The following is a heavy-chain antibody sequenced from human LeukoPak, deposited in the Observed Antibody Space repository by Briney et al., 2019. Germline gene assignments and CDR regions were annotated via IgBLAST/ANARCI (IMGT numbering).Heavy chain of an antibody. Sequence: SETLSLTCTVSGVSISSGGYYWRWVRQHPGKGLEWIGYIYYSGSTYYNPSLKSRVTISVDTSKNQFSLKLSSVTAADTAVYYCARTRIVVVPAALRGPNWFDPWGQGTLVTVSS. CDR2: IYYSGST. J-gene: IGHJ5*02. V-gene: IGHV4-31*03. CDR1: GVSISSGGYY. CDR3: ARTRIVVVPAALRGPNWFDP. D-gene: IGHD2-2*01.